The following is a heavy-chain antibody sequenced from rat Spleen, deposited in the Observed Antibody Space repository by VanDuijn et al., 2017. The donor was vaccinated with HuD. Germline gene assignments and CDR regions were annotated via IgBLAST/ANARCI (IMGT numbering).Heavy chain of an antibody. CDR2: IWTGGST. CDR1: GFSLTSYH. J-gene: IGHJ2*01. V-gene: IGHV2-43*01. D-gene: IGHD1-12*02. Sequence: QVQLKESGPGLVQPSQTLSLTCTVSGFSLTSYHVSWVRQPPGKGLEWMGVIWTGGSTAYNSAIKSRLSISRDTSKSQVFLKMNSLQTEDTAMYFCARDHMMVVIRDWGQGVMVTVSS. CDR3: ARDHMMVVIRD.